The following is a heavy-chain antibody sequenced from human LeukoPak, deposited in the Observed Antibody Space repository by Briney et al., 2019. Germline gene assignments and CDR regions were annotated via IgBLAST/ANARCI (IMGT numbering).Heavy chain of an antibody. CDR2: ISTHNGNT. D-gene: IGHD6-19*01. CDR3: ARASSSGYYTYGY. J-gene: IGHJ4*02. Sequence: ASVKVSCKASGYTFTSYGISWVRQAPGQGLEWMGWISTHNGNTNYAQKLQGRVTMTTDTSTTTAYMELRSLRSDDTAVYYCARASSSGYYTYGYWGQGTLVTVSS. CDR1: GYTFTSYG. V-gene: IGHV1-18*01.